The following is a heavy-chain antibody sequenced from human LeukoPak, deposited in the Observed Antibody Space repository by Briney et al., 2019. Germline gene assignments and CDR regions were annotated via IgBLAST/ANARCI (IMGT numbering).Heavy chain of an antibody. D-gene: IGHD1-26*01. J-gene: IGHJ3*02. CDR3: GKNRYSGSLSPFDI. V-gene: IGHV3-7*03. CDR2: IKHDGSEK. CDR1: GFIFTNYF. Sequence: QAGGSLRLSCAASGFIFTNYFMSWVRQAPGKGLEWVASIKHDGSEKYYVDSVRGRFTISRDNSKNTLYLQMNSLRAEDTAVYYCGKNRYSGSLSPFDIWGQGTMVTVSS.